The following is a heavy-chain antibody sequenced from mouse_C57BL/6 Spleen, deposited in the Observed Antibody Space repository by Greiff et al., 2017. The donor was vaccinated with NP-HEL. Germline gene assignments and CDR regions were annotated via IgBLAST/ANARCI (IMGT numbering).Heavy chain of an antibody. J-gene: IGHJ3*01. Sequence: VQLQQSGAELVRPGASVKLSCTASGFNIKDDYMHWVKQRLEQGLEWIGRIDHEYGDTEYASKFQGKATITADTSSNTAYLQLSSLTSEDTAVYYGTYEDDGAGFAYWGQGTLVTVSA. CDR1: GFNIKDDY. D-gene: IGHD2-4*01. CDR2: IDHEYGDT. V-gene: IGHV14-4*01. CDR3: TYEDDGAGFAY.